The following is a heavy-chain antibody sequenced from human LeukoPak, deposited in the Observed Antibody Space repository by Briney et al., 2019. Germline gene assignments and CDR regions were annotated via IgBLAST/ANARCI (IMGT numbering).Heavy chain of an antibody. D-gene: IGHD3-3*02. V-gene: IGHV3-23*01. J-gene: IGHJ4*02. CDR3: ARGILYPAFYFDY. Sequence: GGSLRLSCAASGFTFSSYAMSWVRQAPGKGPGWVSGISGSGGSTFYADSVKGRFTISRDNSKSTLFLQMNSLRAEDTAVYYCARGILYPAFYFDYWGQGTLVTVSS. CDR2: ISGSGGST. CDR1: GFTFSSYA.